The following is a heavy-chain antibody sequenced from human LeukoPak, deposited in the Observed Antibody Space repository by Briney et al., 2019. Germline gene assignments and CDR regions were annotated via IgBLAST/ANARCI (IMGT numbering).Heavy chain of an antibody. V-gene: IGHV1-18*01. CDR2: ISAYNGNT. J-gene: IGHJ6*02. Sequence: ASVKVSCKASGYTFTSYGISWVRQAPGQGLKWMGWISAYNGNTNYAQKLQGRVTMTTDTSTSTAYMELRSLRSDDTAVYYCARAFIVVVPYYYYYGMDVWGQGTTVTVSS. CDR3: ARAFIVVVPYYYYYGMDV. D-gene: IGHD2-2*01. CDR1: GYTFTSYG.